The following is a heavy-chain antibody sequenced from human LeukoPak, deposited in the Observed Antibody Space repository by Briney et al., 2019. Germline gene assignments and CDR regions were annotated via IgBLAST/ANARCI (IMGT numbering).Heavy chain of an antibody. CDR2: INSDGSGT. Sequence: QSGGSLRLSCAASGFTFSSYWMHWVRQAPGKGLVWVSRINSDGSGTSYADSVKGRFTISRDNAKNTLYLQMNSLRAEDTAVYYCARDRLGARVVNWGQGTLVTVSS. V-gene: IGHV3-74*01. D-gene: IGHD1-26*01. J-gene: IGHJ4*02. CDR1: GFTFSSYW. CDR3: ARDRLGARVVN.